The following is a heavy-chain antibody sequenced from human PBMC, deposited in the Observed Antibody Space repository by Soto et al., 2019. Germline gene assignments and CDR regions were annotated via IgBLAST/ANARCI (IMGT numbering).Heavy chain of an antibody. CDR1: GGSLSSFY. D-gene: IGHD5-18*01. J-gene: IGHJ4*02. CDR3: ARGWSGYSYGFDY. Sequence: SETLSLTCTVSGGSLSSFYWNWIRQPPGKGLEWVGYIHYSGSTDYNPSLKSRVSISVDTPKNQFSLKLKSVTAADTAVYFCARGWSGYSYGFDYWGQGTLVTVSS. V-gene: IGHV4-59*01. CDR2: IHYSGST.